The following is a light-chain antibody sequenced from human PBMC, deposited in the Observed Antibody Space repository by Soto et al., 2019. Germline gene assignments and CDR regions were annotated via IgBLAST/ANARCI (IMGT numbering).Light chain of an antibody. V-gene: IGKV3-15*01. J-gene: IGKJ1*01. Sequence: EIVMTQSPATLSVSPVERATLSCRASQCVRSNLAWYQQKPGQARRLLIYGAYTRATGIPARFSGSGSGTEFTLTLSSLKSEDLAVYYCQQYNILLPWSVRRGPKVEIK. CDR3: QQYNILLPWS. CDR2: GAY. CDR1: QCVRSN.